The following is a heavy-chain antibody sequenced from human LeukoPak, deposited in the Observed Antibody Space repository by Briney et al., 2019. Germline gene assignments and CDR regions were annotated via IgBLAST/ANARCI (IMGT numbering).Heavy chain of an antibody. V-gene: IGHV3-23*01. D-gene: IGHD3-22*01. CDR2: ISGSGGST. Sequence: QSGGSLRLSCAASGFTFSSYAMSWVRQAPGKGLEWVSAISGSGGSTYYADSVKGRFTISRDNSKNTLYLQMNSLRAEDTAVYYCAKDKIRGYYDSLGAFDYWGQGTLVTVSS. J-gene: IGHJ4*02. CDR1: GFTFSSYA. CDR3: AKDKIRGYYDSLGAFDY.